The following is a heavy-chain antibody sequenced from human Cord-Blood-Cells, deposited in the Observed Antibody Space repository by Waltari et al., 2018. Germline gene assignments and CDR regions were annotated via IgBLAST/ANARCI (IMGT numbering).Heavy chain of an antibody. Sequence: QLQLQESGPGLVKPSETLSLTCTVSGGSISSSSYYWGWIRQPPGKGLVWIRSIEYGGSNSSNPSHKRRFTISVDTSKNQFSLRLSSVTAADTAVYYCASQRVVVVMPDALDIWGQGTMVTDSS. CDR3: ASQRVVVVMPDALDI. J-gene: IGHJ3*02. D-gene: IGHD3-22*01. CDR1: GGSISSSSYY. CDR2: IEYGGSN. V-gene: IGHV4-39*01.